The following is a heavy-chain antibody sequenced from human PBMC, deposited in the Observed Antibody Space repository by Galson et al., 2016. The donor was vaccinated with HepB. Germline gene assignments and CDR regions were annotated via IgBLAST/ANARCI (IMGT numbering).Heavy chain of an antibody. CDR1: GFTVSVSSNY. CDR3: ARGVKGWDVLPLAFDL. D-gene: IGHD1-26*01. V-gene: IGHV3-53*01. Sequence: SLRLSCAASGFTVSVSSNYMTWVRQARGKGLEWVSIIYGGGTTTYADSVQGRFTISRDNSKNTVYLQMNSLRAEDSAVYYCARGVKGWDVLPLAFDLWGQGTMVTVSS. J-gene: IGHJ3*01. CDR2: IYGGGTT.